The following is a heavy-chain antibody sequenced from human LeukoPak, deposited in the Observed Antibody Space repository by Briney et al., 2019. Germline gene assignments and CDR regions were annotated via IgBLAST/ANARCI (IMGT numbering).Heavy chain of an antibody. V-gene: IGHV3-21*01. D-gene: IGHD1-1*01. J-gene: IGHJ5*02. Sequence: GGSLRLSCAASGFTFSSYSMNWVRQAPGKGLEWVSSISSSSSYIYYADSVKGQFTISRDNAKNSLYLQMNSLRAEDTAVYYCAREVRLNNWFDPWGQGTLVTVSS. CDR1: GFTFSSYS. CDR3: AREVRLNNWFDP. CDR2: ISSSSSYI.